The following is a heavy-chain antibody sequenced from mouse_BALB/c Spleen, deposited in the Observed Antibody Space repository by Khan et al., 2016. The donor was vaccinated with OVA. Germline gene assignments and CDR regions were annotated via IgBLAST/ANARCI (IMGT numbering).Heavy chain of an antibody. CDR3: ARDYGRSFWFAY. V-gene: IGHV1S136*01. J-gene: IGHJ3*01. D-gene: IGHD1-1*01. Sequence: VQLQQSGPELVKPGASVKMSCKASGYSFTNYIIHWVKQEPGQGLEWIGYINPHNDGAKYNEKFKGKATLTSDTSSSTAYMELSGLTSEDSAFYYCARDYGRSFWFAYWGQGTLVTVSA. CDR1: GYSFTNYI. CDR2: INPHNDGA.